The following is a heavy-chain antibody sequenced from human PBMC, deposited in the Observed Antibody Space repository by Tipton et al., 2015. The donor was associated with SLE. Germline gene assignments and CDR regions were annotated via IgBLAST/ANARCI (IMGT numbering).Heavy chain of an antibody. CDR2: IWYDGSNK. Sequence: RSLRLSCAASGFTFSSYGMHWVRQAPGKGLEWVAVIWYDGSNKYYADSVKGRFTISRDNSKNTLYLQMNSLRAEDTAVYYCAKGYCSSTSCSYFDYWGQGTLVAVSS. CDR3: AKGYCSSTSCSYFDY. D-gene: IGHD2-2*01. V-gene: IGHV3-30*18. CDR1: GFTFSSYG. J-gene: IGHJ4*02.